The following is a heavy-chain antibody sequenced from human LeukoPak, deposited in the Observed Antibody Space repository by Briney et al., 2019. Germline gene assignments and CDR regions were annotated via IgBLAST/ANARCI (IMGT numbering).Heavy chain of an antibody. Sequence: GGSLRLSCAASVFTFSSYIMNWVRQAPGKGLEWVSSISSSSSYIYYADSVKGGFTISRDNAKNSLYLQMNSLRAEDTAVYYCARAETGGDYPFDYWGQGTLVTVAS. V-gene: IGHV3-21*01. J-gene: IGHJ4*02. CDR1: VFTFSSYI. D-gene: IGHD4-17*01. CDR2: ISSSSSYI. CDR3: ARAETGGDYPFDY.